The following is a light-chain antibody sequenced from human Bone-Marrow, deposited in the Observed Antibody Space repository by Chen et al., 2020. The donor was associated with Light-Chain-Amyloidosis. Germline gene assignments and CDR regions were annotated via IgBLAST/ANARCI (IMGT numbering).Light chain of an antibody. CDR3: SSYTITNTLV. J-gene: IGLJ1*01. CDR1: SSDVVGDNH. V-gene: IGLV2-14*01. CDR2: EVT. Sequence: QSALTQPASVSGSPGQSITISCTGTSSDVVGDNHVSWYQQHPDKAPKLMIYEVTNRPSWVPDRFDGSKSDNTASLTISGLQTEDEADYFCSSYTITNTLVFGSGTRVTVL.